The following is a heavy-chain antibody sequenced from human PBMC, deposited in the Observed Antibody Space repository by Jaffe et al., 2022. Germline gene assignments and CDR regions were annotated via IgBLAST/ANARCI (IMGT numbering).Heavy chain of an antibody. Sequence: QITLKESGPTLVKPTQTLTLTCTFSGFSLSTSGVGVGWIRQPPGKALEWLALIYWNDDKRYSPSLKSRLTITKDTSKNQVVLTMTNMDPVDTATYYCAHITPSYYDILTGYYKGNWFDPWGQGTLVTVSS. CDR1: GFSLSTSGVG. J-gene: IGHJ5*02. D-gene: IGHD3-9*01. CDR3: AHITPSYYDILTGYYKGNWFDP. V-gene: IGHV2-5*01. CDR2: IYWNDDK.